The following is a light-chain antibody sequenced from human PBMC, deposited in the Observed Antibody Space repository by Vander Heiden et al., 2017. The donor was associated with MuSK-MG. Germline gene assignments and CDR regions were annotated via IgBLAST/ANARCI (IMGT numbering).Light chain of an antibody. CDR2: DVS. Sequence: QSALTQPRSVSGSPGQSVPISCTGTSSAVGGYNYVSWYQQHPGKAPKLMIYDVSKRPSGVPDRCSGSKSGNTASLTISGLQAEDEADYYCCSYAGSYTYVFGTGTKVTVL. CDR3: CSYAGSYTYV. CDR1: SSAVGGYNY. V-gene: IGLV2-11*01. J-gene: IGLJ1*01.